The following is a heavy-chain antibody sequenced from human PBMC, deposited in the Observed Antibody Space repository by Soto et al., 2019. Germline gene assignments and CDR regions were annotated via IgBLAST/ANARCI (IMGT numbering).Heavy chain of an antibody. CDR1: GYTFTSYG. D-gene: IGHD4-17*01. Sequence: ASVKVSCKASGYTFTSYGISWVRQAPGQGLEWMGWISAYNGNTNYAQKLQGRVTMTTDTSTSTAYMELRSLRSDDTAVYYCTSNPPDDYGDYPNWFDPWGQGTLVTVSS. CDR2: ISAYNGNT. J-gene: IGHJ5*02. V-gene: IGHV1-18*01. CDR3: TSNPPDDYGDYPNWFDP.